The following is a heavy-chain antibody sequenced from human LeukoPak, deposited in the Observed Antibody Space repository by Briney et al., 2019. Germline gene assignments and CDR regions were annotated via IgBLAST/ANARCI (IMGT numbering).Heavy chain of an antibody. D-gene: IGHD6-19*01. CDR1: GFTFSSYG. CDR2: ISYDGSNK. CDR3: AKDQRGWPFDY. J-gene: IGHJ4*02. V-gene: IGHV3-30*18. Sequence: PGGSLRLSCAASGFTFSSYGMHWVRQAPGKGLEWVAVISYDGSNKYYADSVKGRFTISRDNSKNTLYLQMNSLRAEDTAVYYCAKDQRGWPFDYWGQGTLFTVSS.